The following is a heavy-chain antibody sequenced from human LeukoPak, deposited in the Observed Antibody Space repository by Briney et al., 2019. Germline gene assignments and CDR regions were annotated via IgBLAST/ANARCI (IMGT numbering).Heavy chain of an antibody. CDR1: GGYISIYY. CDR3: ASSEYSSSSPDY. D-gene: IGHD6-6*01. J-gene: IGHJ4*02. CDR2: IYYRGST. V-gene: IGHV4-59*01. Sequence: SETLSHTRTVTGGYISIYYWSWIWQPTEKGLWWIGYIYYRGSTNYNPSLKSRVTISVDTSKNQFSLKLSSVTAADTAVYYCASSEYSSSSPDYWGQGTLVTVSS.